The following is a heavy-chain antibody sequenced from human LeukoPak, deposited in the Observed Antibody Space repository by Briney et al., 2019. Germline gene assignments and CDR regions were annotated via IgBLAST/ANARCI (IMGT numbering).Heavy chain of an antibody. J-gene: IGHJ4*02. V-gene: IGHV4-31*03. Sequence: SETLSLTCTVSGGSISNGGYYWSWIRQHPGKGLEWIGYIYDSGTIYYSPALQSRVTISVDTSDNKFSLKLRSLTAANTAVYYCAREGGPYRPLDYSGQGTLVTVSS. CDR3: AREGGPYRPLDY. CDR2: IYDSGTI. CDR1: GGSISNGGYY.